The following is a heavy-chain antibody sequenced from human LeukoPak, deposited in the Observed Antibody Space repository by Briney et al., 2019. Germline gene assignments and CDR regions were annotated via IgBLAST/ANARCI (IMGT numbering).Heavy chain of an antibody. V-gene: IGHV1-46*01. J-gene: IGHJ4*02. D-gene: IGHD2-2*01. CDR3: ARDYCSSTSCLLDY. Sequence: ASVKVSCKASGYTFTSYYMHWVRQAPGQGLEWMGIINPSGGSTSYAQKFQGRVTMTRDTSISTAYMELSRLRSDDTAVYYCARDYCSSTSCLLDYWGQGTLVTVSS. CDR2: INPSGGST. CDR1: GYTFTSYY.